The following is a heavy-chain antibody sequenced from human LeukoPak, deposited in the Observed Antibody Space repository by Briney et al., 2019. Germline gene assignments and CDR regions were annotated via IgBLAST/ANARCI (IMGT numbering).Heavy chain of an antibody. CDR1: DGSISIYY. Sequence: SETLSLTCTISDGSISIYYWNWIRQSPGKGLEWIGHIHYSGSTHYNPSLQSRVSISIDTSKKHFSLNLRSVTAVDTAVYYCARAYDRDSSGYYPYYFDYWGQGTLVTVSS. J-gene: IGHJ4*02. V-gene: IGHV4-59*01. CDR2: IHYSGST. D-gene: IGHD3-22*01. CDR3: ARAYDRDSSGYYPYYFDY.